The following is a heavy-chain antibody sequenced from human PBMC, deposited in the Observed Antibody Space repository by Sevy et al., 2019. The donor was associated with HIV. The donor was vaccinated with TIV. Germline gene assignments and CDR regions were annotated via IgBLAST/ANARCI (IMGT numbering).Heavy chain of an antibody. CDR3: TRDPNPDYGDYRTYYYGMDV. J-gene: IGHJ6*02. D-gene: IGHD4-17*01. V-gene: IGHV3-74*03. CDR1: GFTFSTNW. Sequence: GESLKISCAASGFTFSTNWMHWVRQAPGKGLVWVSRINSDGSSTTYADSVKGRFTISRDNAKNTQYLQINSLGAEDTAVYYCTRDPNPDYGDYRTYYYGMDVWGQGTTVTVSS. CDR2: INSDGSST.